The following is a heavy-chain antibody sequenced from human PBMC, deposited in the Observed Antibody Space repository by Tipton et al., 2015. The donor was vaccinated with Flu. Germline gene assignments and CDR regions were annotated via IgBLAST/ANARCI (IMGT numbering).Heavy chain of an antibody. V-gene: IGHV5-51*03. CDR1: GYSFTSYW. J-gene: IGHJ3*02. Sequence: VQLVQSGAEVKKPGESLKISCKGSGYSFTSYWIGWVRQMPGKGLEWMGIIYPGDSDTRYSPSFQGQVTISADKSISTAYLQWSSLKASDTAMYYCARGWQSGTYYGSGSGAFDIWGQGTMVTVSS. CDR2: IYPGDSDT. CDR3: ARGWQSGTYYGSGSGAFDI. D-gene: IGHD3-10*01.